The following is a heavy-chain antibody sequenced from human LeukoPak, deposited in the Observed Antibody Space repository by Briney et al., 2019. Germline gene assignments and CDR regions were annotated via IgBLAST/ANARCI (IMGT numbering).Heavy chain of an antibody. Sequence: SETLSLTCTVSDGSISSRSNYWGWIRQPPGKGLEWIGYIYYSGSTNYNPSLKSRVTISVDTSKNQFSLKLSSVTAADTAVYYCARDQGPYLEGYFDYWGQGTLVTVSS. CDR1: DGSISSRSNY. CDR3: ARDQGPYLEGYFDY. D-gene: IGHD2-2*01. CDR2: IYYSGST. J-gene: IGHJ4*02. V-gene: IGHV4-61*01.